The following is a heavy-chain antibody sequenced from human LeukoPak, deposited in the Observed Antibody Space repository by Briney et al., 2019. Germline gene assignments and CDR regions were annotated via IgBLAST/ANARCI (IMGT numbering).Heavy chain of an antibody. V-gene: IGHV3-9*01. CDR3: ATSAYVYGYFDY. CDR1: GFTFDDYA. J-gene: IGHJ4*02. Sequence: GRSLRLSCAASGFTFDDYAMHWVRQAPGKGLEWVSGISWNSGSIGYADSVKGRFTISRDNGKNSLYLQMNSLRAEDTALYYCATSAYVYGYFDYWGQGTLVTVSS. D-gene: IGHD3-10*01. CDR2: ISWNSGSI.